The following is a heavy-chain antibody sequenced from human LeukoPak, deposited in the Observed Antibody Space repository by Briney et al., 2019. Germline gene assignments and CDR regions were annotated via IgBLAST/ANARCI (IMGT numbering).Heavy chain of an antibody. CDR2: IKEDGSEK. V-gene: IGHV3-7*01. Sequence: ETLSLTCAVYGGSFSGYYWSWVRQAPGKGLEWVANIKEDGSEKYYVDSVKGRFTISRDNAKNSLYLQMNSLRADDTAVYYCARDTRPVEMATIDYWGQGTLVTVSS. D-gene: IGHD5-24*01. CDR1: GGSFSGYY. CDR3: ARDTRPVEMATIDY. J-gene: IGHJ4*02.